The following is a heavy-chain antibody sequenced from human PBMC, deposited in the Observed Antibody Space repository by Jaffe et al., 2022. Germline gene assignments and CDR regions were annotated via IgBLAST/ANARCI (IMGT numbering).Heavy chain of an antibody. J-gene: IGHJ4*02. Sequence: QVQLQESGPGLVKPSETLSLTCTVSGGSISSYYWSWIRQPPGKGLEWIGYIYYSGSTNYNPSLKSRVTISVDTSKNQFSLKLSSVTAADTAVYYCAREGRIGDYGDYVRYYFDYWGQGTLVTVSS. CDR2: IYYSGST. V-gene: IGHV4-59*01. CDR3: AREGRIGDYGDYVRYYFDY. D-gene: IGHD4-17*01. CDR1: GGSISSYY.